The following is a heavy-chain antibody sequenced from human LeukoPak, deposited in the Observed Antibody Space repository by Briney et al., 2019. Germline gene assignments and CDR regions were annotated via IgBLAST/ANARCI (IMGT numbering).Heavy chain of an antibody. CDR1: GYTFTSYG. V-gene: IGHV1-18*01. CDR2: ISAYNGNA. CDR3: ARAVNRFLRLLWLGELCWFDP. Sequence: ASVKVSCKASGYTFTSYGISWVRQAPGQGLEWMGWISAYNGNANYAQKLQGRVTMTTDTSTSTAYMELRSLRSDDTAVYYCARAVNRFLRLLWLGELCWFDPWGQGTLVTVSS. J-gene: IGHJ5*02. D-gene: IGHD3-10*01.